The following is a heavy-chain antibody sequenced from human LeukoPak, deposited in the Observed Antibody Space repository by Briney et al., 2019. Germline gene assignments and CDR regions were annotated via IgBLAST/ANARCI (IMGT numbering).Heavy chain of an antibody. CDR1: GFTFDDYG. Sequence: GGSLRLSCAASGFTFDDYGMSWVRQAPGKGLEWVSGINWNGGGTGYADSVKGRFTISRDNANNSLYLQMNSLRAEDTAVYYCARVPSGSYPIDYRGQGTLVTVSS. J-gene: IGHJ4*02. CDR3: ARVPSGSYPIDY. CDR2: INWNGGGT. V-gene: IGHV3-20*04. D-gene: IGHD1-26*01.